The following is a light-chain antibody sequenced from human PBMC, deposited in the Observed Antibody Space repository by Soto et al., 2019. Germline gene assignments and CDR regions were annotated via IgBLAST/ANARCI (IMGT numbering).Light chain of an antibody. J-gene: IGKJ1*01. CDR2: AAS. CDR3: QQSHSIPWT. Sequence: DIQMTQSPSSLSASVGDRVTITCRASQSISSNLNWYQQKPGKAPKLLIYAASNLQSGVPSTFSGSGSGTDFTLTISSLQPEDFATYYCQQSHSIPWTFGQG. CDR1: QSISSN. V-gene: IGKV1-39*01.